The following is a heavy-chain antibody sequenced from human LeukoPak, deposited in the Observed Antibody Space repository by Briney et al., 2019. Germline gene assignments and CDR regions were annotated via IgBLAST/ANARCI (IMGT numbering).Heavy chain of an antibody. CDR3: ARGFRIPDV. D-gene: IGHD2-15*01. Sequence: GGSLRLSCAASGLIFTSYAMTWVRQAPGKGLEWVSAISGSADSTYYADSVKGRFTISRDNSKNTLHLQMNSPRADDTAVYYCARGFRIPDVWGQGTTVTVSS. CDR2: ISGSADST. J-gene: IGHJ6*02. CDR1: GLIFTSYA. V-gene: IGHV3-23*01.